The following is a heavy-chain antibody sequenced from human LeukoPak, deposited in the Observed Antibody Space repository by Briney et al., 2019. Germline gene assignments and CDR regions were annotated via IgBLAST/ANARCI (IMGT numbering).Heavy chain of an antibody. Sequence: GGSLRLSCAASGFTFSSYAMSWVRQAPGKGLEWVSSISSSSSYIYYADSVKGRFTISRDNAKNSLYLQMNSLRAEDTAVYYCARDGVVPAAISFDYWGQGTLVTVSS. CDR2: ISSSSSYI. V-gene: IGHV3-21*01. CDR1: GFTFSSYA. D-gene: IGHD2-2*01. J-gene: IGHJ4*02. CDR3: ARDGVVPAAISFDY.